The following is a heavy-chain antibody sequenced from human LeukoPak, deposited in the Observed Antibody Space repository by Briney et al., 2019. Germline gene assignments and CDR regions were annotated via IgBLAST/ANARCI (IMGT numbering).Heavy chain of an antibody. V-gene: IGHV1-58*01. CDR1: GFTFTSSA. J-gene: IGHJ4*02. Sequence: SVKVSCKASGFTFTSSAVQWVRQARGQRLEWIGWIVVGSGNTNYAQKFQERVTITRDMSTSTAYVELSSLRSEDTAVYYCAARRYNWNGSDYWGQGTLVTVSS. CDR3: AARRYNWNGSDY. D-gene: IGHD1-1*01. CDR2: IVVGSGNT.